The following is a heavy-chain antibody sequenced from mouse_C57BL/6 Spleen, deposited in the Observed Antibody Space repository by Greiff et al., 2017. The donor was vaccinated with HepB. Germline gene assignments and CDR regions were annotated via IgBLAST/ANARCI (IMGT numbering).Heavy chain of an antibody. CDR2: IDPSDCYT. Sequence: QVQLQQPGAELVKPGASVKLSCKASGYTFTSYWMPWVKQRPGQGLEWIGEIDPSDCYTNYNQKFKGKATLTVDTSSSTAYMQLSSLTSEDSAVYYCASLDGGFAYWGQGTLVTVSA. CDR1: GYTFTSYW. D-gene: IGHD1-2*01. J-gene: IGHJ3*01. CDR3: ASLDGGFAY. V-gene: IGHV1-50*01.